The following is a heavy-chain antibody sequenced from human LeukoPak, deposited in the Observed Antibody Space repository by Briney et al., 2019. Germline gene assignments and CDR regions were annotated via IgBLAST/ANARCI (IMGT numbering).Heavy chain of an antibody. Sequence: PGGSLRLSCAASGFTFSSYAMSWVRQAPGKGLEWVSAISGSGGSTYYADSVKGRFTISRDNSKNTLYLQMNSLRAEDTAVYYCAKDLRNYGDYPPDSYFDYWGQGTLVTVSS. V-gene: IGHV3-23*01. D-gene: IGHD4-17*01. J-gene: IGHJ4*02. CDR1: GFTFSSYA. CDR3: AKDLRNYGDYPPDSYFDY. CDR2: ISGSGGST.